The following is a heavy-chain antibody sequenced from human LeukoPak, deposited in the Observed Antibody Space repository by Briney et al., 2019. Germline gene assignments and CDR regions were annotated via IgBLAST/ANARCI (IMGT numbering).Heavy chain of an antibody. CDR3: ARACPGGITYYDFWSGFAFDI. D-gene: IGHD3-3*01. Sequence: AASVKVSCKASGGTFSSYAISWVRQAPGQGLEWMGGIIPIFGTANYAQKFQGRVTITTDESTSTAYMELSSLRSEDTAVYYCARACPGGITYYDFWSGFAFDIWGQGTMVTVSS. V-gene: IGHV1-69*05. CDR1: GGTFSSYA. J-gene: IGHJ3*02. CDR2: IIPIFGTA.